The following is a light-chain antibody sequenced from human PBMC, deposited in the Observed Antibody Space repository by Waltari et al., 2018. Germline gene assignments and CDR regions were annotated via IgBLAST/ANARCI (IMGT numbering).Light chain of an antibody. J-gene: IGLJ2*01. CDR2: QDS. CDR1: ALPRQY. Sequence: SYELTQPPSVSVSPGQTARITCSGDALPRQYTYWYQQKPGQAPVLVISQDSERPSGIPGRLSGSSSGTTVTLTISGVQAEDEADYYCQSADSSISYVVFGGGTKLTVL. CDR3: QSADSSISYVV. V-gene: IGLV3-25*03.